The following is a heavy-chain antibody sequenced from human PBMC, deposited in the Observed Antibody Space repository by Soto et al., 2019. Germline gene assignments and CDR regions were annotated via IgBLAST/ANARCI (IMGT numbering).Heavy chain of an antibody. CDR2: INAGNGNT. D-gene: IGHD6-13*01. CDR1: GYTFTSYA. CDR3: ARDWAAAGNFDP. Sequence: ASVKVSCKASGYTFTSYAMHWVRQAPGQRLEWMGWINAGNGNTKYSQKFQGRVTITRDTSASTAYMELSSLRSEDTAVYYCARDWAAAGNFDPWGQGTLVTVSS. V-gene: IGHV1-3*01. J-gene: IGHJ5*02.